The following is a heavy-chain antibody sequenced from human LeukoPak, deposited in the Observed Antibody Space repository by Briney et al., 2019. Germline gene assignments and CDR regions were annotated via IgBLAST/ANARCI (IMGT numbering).Heavy chain of an antibody. Sequence: SETLSLTCTVSGGSISSYYWSWIRQPAGKGLEWIGRIYTSGSTNYNPSLKSRVTMSVDTSKNQFSLKLSSVTAADTAVYYCARDRGNYYGSGSYYNDLGYYYYYMDVWGKGTTVTVSS. V-gene: IGHV4-4*07. CDR3: ARDRGNYYGSGSYYNDLGYYYYYMDV. D-gene: IGHD3-10*01. J-gene: IGHJ6*03. CDR1: GGSISSYY. CDR2: IYTSGST.